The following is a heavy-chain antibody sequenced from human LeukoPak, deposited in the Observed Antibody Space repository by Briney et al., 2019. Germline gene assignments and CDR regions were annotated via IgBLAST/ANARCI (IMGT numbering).Heavy chain of an antibody. Sequence: PSETLSLTCTVSGGSISSSSYYWGWIRQPPGKGLEWIGTIYYSGSTYYNPSLKSRVTISVYTSKNQFSLKLSSVTAADTAVYYCARSRIAAAGTSYKLFDPWGQGTLVTVSS. J-gene: IGHJ5*02. V-gene: IGHV4-39*07. CDR3: ARSRIAAAGTSYKLFDP. CDR1: GGSISSSSYY. CDR2: IYYSGST. D-gene: IGHD6-13*01.